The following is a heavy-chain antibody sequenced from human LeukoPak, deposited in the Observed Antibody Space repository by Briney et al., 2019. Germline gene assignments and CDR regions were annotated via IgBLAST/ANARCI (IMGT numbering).Heavy chain of an antibody. CDR3: ASDREFSSSSTSDY. J-gene: IGHJ4*02. CDR1: GFTFNIHG. D-gene: IGHD6-6*01. CDR2: IWYDGSNK. V-gene: IGHV3-33*01. Sequence: PGGSLRLSCAASGFTFNIHGMHWVRQAPGKGLEWVAVIWYDGSNKYYADSVKGRFTTSRDNSRNTLYLQMNSLRAEDTAVYYCASDREFSSSSTSDYWGQGTLVTVSS.